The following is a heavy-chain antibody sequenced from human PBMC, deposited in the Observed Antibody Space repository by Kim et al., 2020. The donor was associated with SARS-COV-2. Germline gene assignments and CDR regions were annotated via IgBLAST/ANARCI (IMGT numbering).Heavy chain of an antibody. J-gene: IGHJ5*02. CDR2: INYSGST. CDR3: ARVLLGVAPIYCFDP. Sequence: SETLSLTCTVSGDSISSYYWSWIRQPPGKGLTWIGYINYSGSTSYNPSLKSRVTMSVDTSKNHFSLQLSSVTAADTAVYYCARVLLGVAPIYCFDPWGLG. CDR1: GDSISSYY. D-gene: IGHD2-15*01. V-gene: IGHV4-59*08.